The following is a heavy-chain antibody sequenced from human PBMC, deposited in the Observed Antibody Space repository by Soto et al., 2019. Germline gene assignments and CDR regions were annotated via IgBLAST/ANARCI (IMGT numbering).Heavy chain of an antibody. CDR3: AGGARGYNPGTFDY. V-gene: IGHV1-18*01. Sequence: QVQLVQSGAEVKKPGASVKVSCKASGYTFNNYGINWVRQAPGQGLEWMGWISAYNGDTKYAQKLQGRVTMTTDTSTSTGYMELRSLRSDDTAVYYCAGGARGYNPGTFDYWGQGTLVTVSS. CDR1: GYTFNNYG. CDR2: ISAYNGDT. J-gene: IGHJ4*02. D-gene: IGHD6-25*01.